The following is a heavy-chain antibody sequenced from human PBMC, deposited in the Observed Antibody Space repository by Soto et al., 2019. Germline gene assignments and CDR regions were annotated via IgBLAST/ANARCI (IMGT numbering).Heavy chain of an antibody. J-gene: IGHJ6*03. CDR1: GFSVSFND. CDR3: ARLYYHYMDV. V-gene: IGHV3-66*04. CDR2: IYKGGST. Sequence: EVQLVECGGGLVQPGGSLRLSCAVSGFSVSFNDMTWVRQAPEKGLEWVSVIYKGGSTYHADLVKGRFTVSKDNSNNILFLQMNNLRAEDMAVYYCARLYYHYMDVWGKSTTVTVSS.